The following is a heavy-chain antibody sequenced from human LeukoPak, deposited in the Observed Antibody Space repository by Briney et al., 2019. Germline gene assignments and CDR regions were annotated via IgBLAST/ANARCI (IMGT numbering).Heavy chain of an antibody. J-gene: IGHJ6*02. D-gene: IGHD6-13*01. CDR1: GYSFTSYW. V-gene: IGHV5-51*01. CDR3: ARKSSTGTPHYYYGMDV. Sequence: GESLKISCQGSGYSFTSYWIGWVRQMPGKGLEWMGIIYPGDSDTRYSPSFQGQVTISADKSISTAYLQWSSLEASDTAMYYCARKSSTGTPHYYYGMDVWGQGTTVTVSS. CDR2: IYPGDSDT.